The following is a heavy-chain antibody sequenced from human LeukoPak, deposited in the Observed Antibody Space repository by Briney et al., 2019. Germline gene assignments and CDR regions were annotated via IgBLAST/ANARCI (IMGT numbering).Heavy chain of an antibody. CDR2: INLNSGGT. V-gene: IGHV1-2*06. D-gene: IGHD3-22*01. CDR3: ARDPYYYDSSGYLQGDAFDI. Sequence: ASVKVSCRASGSTFINYGTNWVGQAPGQGLEWMDRINLNSGGTNYAQKFQGRVTMTRDTSISTAYMELSRLRSDDTAVYYCARDPYYYDSSGYLQGDAFDIWGQGTMVTVSS. CDR1: GSTFINYG. J-gene: IGHJ3*02.